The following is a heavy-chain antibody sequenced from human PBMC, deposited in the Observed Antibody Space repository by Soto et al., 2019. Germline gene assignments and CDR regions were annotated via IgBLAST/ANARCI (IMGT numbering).Heavy chain of an antibody. CDR1: GYTFTSYD. Sequence: QVQLVQSGAEVKKPGASVKVSCKASGYTFTSYDINWVRQATGQGLEWMGWMNPNSGNTGYAQKFQGRVTMTRNNSISTAYMELSSLRSEDTAVYYCARGLAAAGKYYYGMDVWGQGTTVTVSS. V-gene: IGHV1-8*01. D-gene: IGHD6-13*01. CDR2: MNPNSGNT. J-gene: IGHJ6*02. CDR3: ARGLAAAGKYYYGMDV.